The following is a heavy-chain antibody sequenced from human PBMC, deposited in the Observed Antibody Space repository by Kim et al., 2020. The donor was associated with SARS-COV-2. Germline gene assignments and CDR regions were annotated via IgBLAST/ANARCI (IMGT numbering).Heavy chain of an antibody. CDR1: GDSVSSNSAA. J-gene: IGHJ6*02. Sequence: SQTLSLTCAISGDSVSSNSAAWNWIRQSPSRGLEWLGRTYYRSKWYNDYAVSVKSRITINPDTSQNQFSLQLNSVTPEDTAVYYCARGGSYYDFWSGYRTQIENYYYYYGMDVWGQGTTVTVSS. CDR2: TYYRSKWYN. CDR3: ARGGSYYDFWSGYRTQIENYYYYYGMDV. D-gene: IGHD3-3*01. V-gene: IGHV6-1*01.